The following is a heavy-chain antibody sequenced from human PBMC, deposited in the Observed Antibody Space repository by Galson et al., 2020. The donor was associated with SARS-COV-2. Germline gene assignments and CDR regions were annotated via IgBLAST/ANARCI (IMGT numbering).Heavy chain of an antibody. J-gene: IGHJ4*02. CDR2: IYYSGST. CDR1: GGSISSGGYS. D-gene: IGHD3-10*01. CDR3: AAYYYGSGSYYDYFDY. Sequence: SETLSLTCAVSGGSISSGGYSWSWIRQPPGKGLEWIGYIYYSGSTYYNPSLKSRVTISVDTSKNQFSLKLSSVTAADTAVYYCAAYYYGSGSYYDYFDYWGQGTLVTVSS. V-gene: IGHV4-30-4*07.